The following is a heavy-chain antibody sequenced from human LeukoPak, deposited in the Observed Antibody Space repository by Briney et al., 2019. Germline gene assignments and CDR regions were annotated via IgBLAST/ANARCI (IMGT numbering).Heavy chain of an antibody. J-gene: IGHJ5*02. CDR2: IYHSGST. CDR3: ARAMVRGVNWFDP. Sequence: SETLSLTCTVSGYSISSGYYWGWIRQPPGKGLEWIGSIYHSGSTYYNPSLKSRVTMSVDTSKNQFSLKLSSVTAADTAVYYCARAMVRGVNWFDPWGQGTLVTVSS. D-gene: IGHD3-10*01. V-gene: IGHV4-38-2*02. CDR1: GYSISSGYY.